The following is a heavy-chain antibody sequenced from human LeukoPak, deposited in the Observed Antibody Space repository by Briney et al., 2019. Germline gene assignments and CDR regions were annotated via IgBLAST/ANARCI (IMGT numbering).Heavy chain of an antibody. J-gene: IGHJ6*02. CDR2: IYYSGST. V-gene: IGHV4-59*01. CDR3: ARGYGDYGSYYYYGMDV. D-gene: IGHD4-17*01. CDR1: VGSLSSYY. Sequence: PSETLSLTSTVSVGSLSSYYWSWIRQPPGRGVEWIGYIYYSGSTNYNPSLKSRVTISVDTSKNQFSLKLSSVTAADTAVYYCARGYGDYGSYYYYGMDVWGQGTTVTVSS.